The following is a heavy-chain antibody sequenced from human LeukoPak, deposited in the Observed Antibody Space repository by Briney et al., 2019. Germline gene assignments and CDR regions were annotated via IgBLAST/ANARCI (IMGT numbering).Heavy chain of an antibody. D-gene: IGHD2-2*01. CDR2: ISAYNGNT. CDR1: GYTFTSYG. Sequence: ASVKVSCKASGYTFTSYGISWVRQAPGQGLESMGWISAYNGNTNYAQKLQGRVTMTTDTSTSTAYMELRSLRSDDTAVYYCARIPPVVVPAAPNWFDPWGQGTLVTVSS. V-gene: IGHV1-18*04. J-gene: IGHJ5*02. CDR3: ARIPPVVVPAAPNWFDP.